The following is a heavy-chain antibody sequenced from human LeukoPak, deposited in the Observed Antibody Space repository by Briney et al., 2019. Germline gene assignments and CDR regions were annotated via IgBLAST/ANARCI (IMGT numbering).Heavy chain of an antibody. Sequence: SETLSLTCTVSGGSISSYYWSWIRQPPGKGLEWIGYIYYSGSTNYNPSLKSRVTISVDTSKNQFSLKLSSVTAADTAVYYCAREPLGGSGYFDLWGRGTLVTDSS. CDR1: GGSISSYY. D-gene: IGHD2-15*01. CDR2: IYYSGST. V-gene: IGHV4-59*01. J-gene: IGHJ2*01. CDR3: AREPLGGSGYFDL.